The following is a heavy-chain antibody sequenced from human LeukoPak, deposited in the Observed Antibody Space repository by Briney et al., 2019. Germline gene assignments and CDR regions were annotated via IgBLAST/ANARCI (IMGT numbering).Heavy chain of an antibody. Sequence: ASVKVSCKASGYTFTSYYMHRVRQAPGQGLEWMGIINPSGGSTSYAQKFQGRVTMTRDTSTSTVYMELSSLRSEDTAVYYCAREPYDYVWGSYRSLGVDYWGQGTLVTVSS. CDR3: AREPYDYVWGSYRSLGVDY. J-gene: IGHJ4*02. CDR1: GYTFTSYY. V-gene: IGHV1-46*01. CDR2: INPSGGST. D-gene: IGHD3-16*02.